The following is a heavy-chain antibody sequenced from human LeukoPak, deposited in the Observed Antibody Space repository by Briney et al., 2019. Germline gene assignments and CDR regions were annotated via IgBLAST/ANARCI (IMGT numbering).Heavy chain of an antibody. J-gene: IGHJ4*02. V-gene: IGHV1-8*01. CDR2: MNPNSGNT. D-gene: IGHD1-20*01. Sequence: ASVKVSCKASGYTFTSYDINWVRQAPGQGLEWMGWMNPNSGNTGYAQKFQGRVTMTRNTSISTAYMELSSLRSEDTAVYYCARAMRHNWNYLHYWGQGTLVTVSS. CDR1: GYTFTSYD. CDR3: ARAMRHNWNYLHY.